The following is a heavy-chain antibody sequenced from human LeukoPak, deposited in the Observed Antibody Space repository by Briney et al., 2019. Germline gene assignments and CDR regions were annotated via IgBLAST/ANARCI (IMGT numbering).Heavy chain of an antibody. CDR3: ARAGLMVRGVYNWFDP. V-gene: IGHV3-23*01. Sequence: GGSLRLSCAASGFTFSSYAMSWVRQAPGKGLEWVSAISGSGGSTYYADSVKGRFTISRDNAKNTLYLQMNSLRAEDTAVYYCARAGLMVRGVYNWFDPWGQGTLVTVSS. D-gene: IGHD3-10*01. CDR1: GFTFSSYA. J-gene: IGHJ5*02. CDR2: ISGSGGST.